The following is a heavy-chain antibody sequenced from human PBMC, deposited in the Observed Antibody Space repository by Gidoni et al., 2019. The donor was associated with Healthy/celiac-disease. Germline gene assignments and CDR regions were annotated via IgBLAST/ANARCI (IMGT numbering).Heavy chain of an antibody. J-gene: IGHJ4*02. CDR2: ISYDGSNK. V-gene: IGHV3-30-3*01. Sequence: QVQLVESGGGVVQPGKPLRLSCAAPGLTCSSYARHWVRQAPGKGLEWVAVISYDGSNKYYADSVKGRFTISRDNSKNTLYLQMNSLRAEDTAVYYCARDIFVVVVAATLDYWGQGTLVTVSS. D-gene: IGHD2-15*01. CDR1: GLTCSSYA. CDR3: ARDIFVVVVAATLDY.